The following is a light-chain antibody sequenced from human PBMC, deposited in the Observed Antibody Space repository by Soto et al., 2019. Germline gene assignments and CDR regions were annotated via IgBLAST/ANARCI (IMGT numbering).Light chain of an antibody. CDR1: QSVSNNY. CDR3: QQYGSSGT. CDR2: GAS. Sequence: IVLTQSPGTLSLSPGERATISCRASQSVSNNYLAWHQQKPGQAPGLRIYGASNRAGGIPDLISGSGSGTDFTLTISRLEPEDFAVYYCQQYGSSGTFGQGTKVDIK. J-gene: IGKJ1*01. V-gene: IGKV3-20*01.